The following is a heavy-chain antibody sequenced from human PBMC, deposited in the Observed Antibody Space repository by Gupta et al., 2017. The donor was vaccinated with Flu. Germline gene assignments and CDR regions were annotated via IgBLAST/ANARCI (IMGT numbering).Heavy chain of an antibody. V-gene: IGHV3-23*01. CDR1: GFTFSSYA. CDR2: ISDSGGST. Sequence: EVQLLESGGGLVQPGGSLRLSCAASGFTFSSYAMSWVRQAPGKGLEWVSAISDSGGSTYYADSVKGRFTISRDNSKNTLYLQMNSLRGEDTAVYYCAKSIVGAPNNWFDPWGQGTLVTVSS. CDR3: AKSIVGAPNNWFDP. D-gene: IGHD1-26*01. J-gene: IGHJ5*02.